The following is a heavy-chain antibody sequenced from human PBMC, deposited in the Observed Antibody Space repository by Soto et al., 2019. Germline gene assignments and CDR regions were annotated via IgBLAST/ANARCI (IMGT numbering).Heavy chain of an antibody. V-gene: IGHV3-30*14. CDR2: ISYDGSNK. CDR3: ARAYTGRLPRRADYYYALDV. Sequence: QTGGSLRLSCAASGFTFSSYAMHWVRQAPGKGLEWVAVISYDGSNKYYTGSVKHRFTISRENARNSMFLQMNSVTVGDTAVYYCARAYTGRLPRRADYYYALDVWGQGIMVTVSS. CDR1: GFTFSSYA. J-gene: IGHJ6*02. D-gene: IGHD2-15*01.